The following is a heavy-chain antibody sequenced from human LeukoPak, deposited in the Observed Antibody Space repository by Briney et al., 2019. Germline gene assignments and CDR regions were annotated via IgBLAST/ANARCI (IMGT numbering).Heavy chain of an antibody. J-gene: IGHJ4*02. D-gene: IGHD6-13*01. CDR2: IHYSGSA. CDR3: ARGKAAGVNYFDY. CDR1: GGSINSGDYY. Sequence: SETLSLTCTVSGGSINSGDYYWSWIRQPSGEGLEWIGYIHYSGSAYYIPALESRVSFSVDMANNLFSLKLSSVTAADTAVYFCARGKAAGVNYFDYWGQGTLVTVSS. V-gene: IGHV4-30-4*01.